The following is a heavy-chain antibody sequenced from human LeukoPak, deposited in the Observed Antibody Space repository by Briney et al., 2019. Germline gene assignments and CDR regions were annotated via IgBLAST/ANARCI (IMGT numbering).Heavy chain of an antibody. D-gene: IGHD1-26*01. Sequence: ASVKVFCKASGYTFTGYYMHWVRQAPGQGLEWMGWINPNSGGTNYAQKFQGRVTMTRDTSISTAHMELSRLRSDDTAVYYCAREWELLPNFDYWGQGTLVTVSS. V-gene: IGHV1-2*02. CDR3: AREWELLPNFDY. J-gene: IGHJ4*02. CDR1: GYTFTGYY. CDR2: INPNSGGT.